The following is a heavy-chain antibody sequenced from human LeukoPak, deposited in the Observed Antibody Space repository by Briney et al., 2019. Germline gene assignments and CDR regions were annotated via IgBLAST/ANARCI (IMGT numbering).Heavy chain of an antibody. CDR3: ARQPGAGWFDP. J-gene: IGHJ5*02. D-gene: IGHD3-10*01. V-gene: IGHV5-51*01. CDR2: IHPAESDI. CDR1: GFNFNTYW. Sequence: GESLKISCKGSGFNFNTYWVAWVRQMPGKGLEWMGIIHPAESDIQYSPSFQGQVTISADKSISTVYLQWGSLKASDTAMYYCARQPGAGWFDPWGQGTLVTVSS.